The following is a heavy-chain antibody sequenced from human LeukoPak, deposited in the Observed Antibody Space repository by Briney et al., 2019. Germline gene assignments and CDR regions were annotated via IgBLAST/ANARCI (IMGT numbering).Heavy chain of an antibody. Sequence: PSETLSLTCTVSGGSISSGSYYWSWIRQPAGKGLEWIGYIYYSGSTNYNPFLKSRVTISVDTSKNQFSLKLSSVTAADTAVYYCARGRDGYNPHAFDIWGQGTMVTVSS. D-gene: IGHD5-24*01. J-gene: IGHJ3*02. CDR2: IYYSGST. CDR3: ARGRDGYNPHAFDI. V-gene: IGHV4-61*10. CDR1: GGSISSGSYY.